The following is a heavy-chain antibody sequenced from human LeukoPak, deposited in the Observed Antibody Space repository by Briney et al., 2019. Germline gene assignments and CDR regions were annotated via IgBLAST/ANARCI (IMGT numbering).Heavy chain of an antibody. J-gene: IGHJ4*02. CDR1: GYTFTSYG. CDR2: ISAYNGNT. V-gene: IGHV1-18*01. D-gene: IGHD4-17*01. Sequence: GASVKVSCKASGYTFTSYGISWVRQAPGQGLEWMGWISAYNGNTNYAQKLQGRVTMTTDTSTSTAYMELRSLRSDDTAVYYCARDVRIDDGDYRSYFDYWGQGTLVTVSS. CDR3: ARDVRIDDGDYRSYFDY.